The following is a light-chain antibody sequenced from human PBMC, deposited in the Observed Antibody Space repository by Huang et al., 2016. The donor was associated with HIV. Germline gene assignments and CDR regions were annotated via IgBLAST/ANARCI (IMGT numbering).Light chain of an antibody. Sequence: EIVMTQSPGTLSVAPGEKATLSCRARQNINTNLAWFQQKPGQAPKLLISAASTRTADFPARFSGSGSRTELTLTISSLQSEDIAVYYCQQYNDWPRSFGQGTKVEIK. CDR2: AAS. J-gene: IGKJ1*01. CDR1: QNINTN. CDR3: QQYNDWPRS. V-gene: IGKV3-15*01.